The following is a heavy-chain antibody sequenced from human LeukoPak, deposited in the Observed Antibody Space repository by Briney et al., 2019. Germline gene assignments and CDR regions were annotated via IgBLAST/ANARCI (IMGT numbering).Heavy chain of an antibody. CDR1: GGSMSSYY. V-gene: IGHV4-59*08. CDR3: ARGARAGYNLEPFDY. D-gene: IGHD5-24*01. CDR2: TYYSGST. J-gene: IGHJ4*02. Sequence: SDTLSLTCTVSGGSMSSYYWGWLRPPPGKGLEWIGYTYYSGSTKYNPPLKSRVTISVDTSKNQFSLKLTSVTAADTAVYYCARGARAGYNLEPFDYWGQGTLVTVSS.